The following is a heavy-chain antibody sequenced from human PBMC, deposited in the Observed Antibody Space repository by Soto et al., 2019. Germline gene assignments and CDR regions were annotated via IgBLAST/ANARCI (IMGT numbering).Heavy chain of an antibody. CDR3: ARDPGPYSRGWPTFDY. Sequence: QVQLVQSGAEVKKPGASVKVSCKASGYTFTSYGISWVRQAPGQGLEWMGWISAYNGNTNYAQKLQGRVTMTTDTSTSTAYRELRSLRSDDTAVYYCARDPGPYSRGWPTFDYSGQGTLVTVSS. J-gene: IGHJ4*02. D-gene: IGHD6-19*01. CDR1: GYTFTSYG. CDR2: ISAYNGNT. V-gene: IGHV1-18*01.